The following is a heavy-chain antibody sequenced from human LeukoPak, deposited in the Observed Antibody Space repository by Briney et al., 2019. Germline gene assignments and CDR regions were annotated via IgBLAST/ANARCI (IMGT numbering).Heavy chain of an antibody. D-gene: IGHD4-17*01. Sequence: PGGSLRLSCAASGFTVSSNYMSWVRQAPGKGLGWVSVIYSGGSTYYADSVKGRFTISRDNSKNTLYLQMNSLRAEDTAVYYCARVRDSDYGDYFDYWGQGTLVTVSS. CDR3: ARVRDSDYGDYFDY. CDR2: IYSGGST. J-gene: IGHJ4*02. V-gene: IGHV3-66*01. CDR1: GFTVSSNY.